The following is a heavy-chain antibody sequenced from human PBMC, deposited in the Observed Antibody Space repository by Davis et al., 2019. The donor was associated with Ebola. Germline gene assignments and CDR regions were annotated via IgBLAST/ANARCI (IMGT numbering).Heavy chain of an antibody. V-gene: IGHV3-53*01. J-gene: IGHJ4*02. D-gene: IGHD1-1*01. CDR1: GFTVSSNY. CDR2: IYSGGST. Sequence: LSLTCAASGFTVSSNYMSWVRQAPGKGLEWVSVIYSGGSTYYADSVKGRFTISRDNSKNTLYLQMNSLRAEDTAVYYCARVGNGDYLDYWGQGTLVTVSS. CDR3: ARVGNGDYLDY.